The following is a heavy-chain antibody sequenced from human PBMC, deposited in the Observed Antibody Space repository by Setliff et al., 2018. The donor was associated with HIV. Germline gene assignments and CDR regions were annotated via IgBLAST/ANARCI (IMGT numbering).Heavy chain of an antibody. V-gene: IGHV1-18*04. CDR1: GYTFTAYG. Sequence: GASVKVSCKASGYTFTAYGITWVRQAPGQGLEWMGWMSAYSGDTKYAQKIQGRVNMTRDTSTDTAYVELRSLRFDDTDLYYCVRGYYYDKTGYGTFDIWGQGTVVTVSS. CDR3: VRGYYYDKTGYGTFDI. D-gene: IGHD3-22*01. J-gene: IGHJ3*02. CDR2: MSAYSGDT.